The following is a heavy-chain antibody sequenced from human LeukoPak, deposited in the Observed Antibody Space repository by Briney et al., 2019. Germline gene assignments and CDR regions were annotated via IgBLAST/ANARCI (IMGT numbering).Heavy chain of an antibody. CDR1: GFTLNGYW. J-gene: IGHJ4*02. Sequence: GGSLRLSCAAPGFTLNGYWMHWVRQAPGKGLVWVSRINSDGSTTSYADSVKGRFTISRDNSKNTLYLQMNSLRAEDTAVYYCARDRTEFDYWGQGTLVTVSS. CDR3: ARDRTEFDY. CDR2: INSDGSTT. D-gene: IGHD3/OR15-3a*01. V-gene: IGHV3-74*01.